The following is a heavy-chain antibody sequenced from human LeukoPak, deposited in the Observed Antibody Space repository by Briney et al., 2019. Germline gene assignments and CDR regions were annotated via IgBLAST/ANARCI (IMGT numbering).Heavy chain of an antibody. Sequence: SETLSLTCTVSGGSISSYYWSWIRQPPGKGLEWIGYIYYSGSTNYNPSLKSRVTISVDTSKNQFSLKLSSVTAADTAVYYCAGQQGMAFDIWGQGTMVTVSS. D-gene: IGHD6-13*01. V-gene: IGHV4-59*01. CDR2: IYYSGST. J-gene: IGHJ3*02. CDR1: GGSISSYY. CDR3: AGQQGMAFDI.